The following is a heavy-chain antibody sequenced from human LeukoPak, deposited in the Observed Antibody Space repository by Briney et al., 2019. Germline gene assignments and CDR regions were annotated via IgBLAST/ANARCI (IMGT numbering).Heavy chain of an antibody. D-gene: IGHD2-8*02. V-gene: IGHV3-23*01. CDR1: GFTFTNYN. CDR2: ITGTGGRGGI. J-gene: IGHJ4*02. Sequence: GGSLRLSCAASGFTFTNYNMNWVRQAPGKRLEWVASITGTGGRGGIYYADSVKGRFTISRDNSKNTLFLQMSSLRAEDTAVYHCAKGDRGHCTGVKCYPFDYWGQGTVVTVSS. CDR3: AKGDRGHCTGVKCYPFDY.